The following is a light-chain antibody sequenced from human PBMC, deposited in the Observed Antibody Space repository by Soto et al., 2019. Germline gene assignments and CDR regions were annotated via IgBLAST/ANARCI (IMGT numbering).Light chain of an antibody. J-gene: IGKJ3*01. Sequence: DIQMTQSPSSLSASVGDRVTITCRASQSISSYLNWYQQKPGKAPKLLIYAASSLQSGVPSRFSCSGSGTDFTLTISSLQPEDFATYYCQQSYGTLFTFGPGTKVDI. CDR3: QQSYGTLFT. CDR1: QSISSY. V-gene: IGKV1-39*01. CDR2: AAS.